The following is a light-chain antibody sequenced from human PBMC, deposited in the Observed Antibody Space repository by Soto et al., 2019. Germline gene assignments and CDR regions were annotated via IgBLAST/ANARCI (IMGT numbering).Light chain of an antibody. Sequence: DIQVILSTSSLSASVGDRVTITCRTSQSITRYLNWYQQKPGKAPKLLIYSASTLQSGVPSRFSGSGSGTVFTLTISSLQPEDFATYYCQQSYSTPPLSFGGGTKVEIK. CDR1: QSITRY. V-gene: IGKV1-39*01. CDR2: SAS. J-gene: IGKJ4*01. CDR3: QQSYSTPPLS.